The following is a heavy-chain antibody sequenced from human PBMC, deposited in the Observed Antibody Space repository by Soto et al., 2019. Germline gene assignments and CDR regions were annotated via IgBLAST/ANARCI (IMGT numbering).Heavy chain of an antibody. J-gene: IGHJ4*02. CDR3: ARGAVVTLNFDY. CDR2: IIPIFGTA. Sequence: QVQLVQSGAEVKKPGSSVKVSCKASGGTFSSYAISWVRQAPGQGLEWMGGIIPIFGTANYAQKVQGRVTITADKSTRTAYTELSSLRSEDTAVYCCARGAVVTLNFDYWGQGTLVTVSS. CDR1: GGTFSSYA. V-gene: IGHV1-69*06. D-gene: IGHD2-21*02.